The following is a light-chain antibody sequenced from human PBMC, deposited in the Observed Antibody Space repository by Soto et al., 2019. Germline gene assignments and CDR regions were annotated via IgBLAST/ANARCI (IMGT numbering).Light chain of an antibody. Sequence: DIVTTQSPDSLAVSLGERATINCKSSLNVLYTSNNKNYLTWYQQKPGQPPKLLIYWASTRESGVPDRFSGSGSGTDFTLTISSLQAEDVAVYYCQQYYSTPPTFGQGTKVEIK. CDR2: WAS. J-gene: IGKJ1*01. CDR3: QQYYSTPPT. V-gene: IGKV4-1*01. CDR1: LNVLYTSNNKNY.